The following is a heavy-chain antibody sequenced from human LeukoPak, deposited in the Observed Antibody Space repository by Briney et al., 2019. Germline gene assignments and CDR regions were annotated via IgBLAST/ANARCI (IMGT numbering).Heavy chain of an antibody. CDR3: ARGLSGSYSN. V-gene: IGHV4-34*01. D-gene: IGHD3-10*01. CDR2: INHSGGT. Sequence: SETLSLTCAVYGGSFSGYYWSWIRQPPRKELEWIGEINHSGGTNYNPSLKSRVTVSVDTSKNQFSLKLSSVTAADTAVYYCARGLSGSYSNWGQGTLVTVSS. J-gene: IGHJ4*02. CDR1: GGSFSGYY.